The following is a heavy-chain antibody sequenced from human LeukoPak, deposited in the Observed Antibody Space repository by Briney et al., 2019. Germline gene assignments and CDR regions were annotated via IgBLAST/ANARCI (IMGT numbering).Heavy chain of an antibody. J-gene: IGHJ4*02. CDR2: IYHSGST. CDR3: ARDLGGIYGSGSYVFDY. D-gene: IGHD3-10*01. CDR1: GGSISSSNW. V-gene: IGHV4-4*02. Sequence: SGTLSLTCAVSGGSISSSNWWSWVRQPPGKGLEWIGEIYHSGSTNYNPSLKSRVTISVDKSKNQFSLKLSSVTAADTAVYYCARDLGGIYGSGSYVFDYWGQGTLVTVSS.